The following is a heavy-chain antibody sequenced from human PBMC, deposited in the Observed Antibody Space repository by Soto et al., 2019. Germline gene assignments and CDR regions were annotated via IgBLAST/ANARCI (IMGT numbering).Heavy chain of an antibody. CDR1: GDSIISSDFY. Sequence: SETLSLTCTVSGDSIISSDFYWGWVRQPPGKGLEWIGSIFYLGSSYYNPSLKSRVTMSVDTSKNQFSLRLRSLTAADTALYFCARHSLALRKNNWFDPWGQGLMVT. CDR2: IFYLGSS. J-gene: IGHJ5*02. V-gene: IGHV4-39*01. D-gene: IGHD3-3*02. CDR3: ARHSLALRKNNWFDP.